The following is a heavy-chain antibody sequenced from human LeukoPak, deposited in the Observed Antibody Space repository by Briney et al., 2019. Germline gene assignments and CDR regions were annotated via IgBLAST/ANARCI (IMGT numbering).Heavy chain of an antibody. CDR2: IYHSGST. J-gene: IGHJ3*02. Sequence: SETLSLTCTVSGVSIRSSDYCWGWIRQPPGKGPEWIGSIYHSGSTYYYPSLESRVTISVDTSKNQFSLKLSSVTAADTAVYYCATRYDYVWGSYRYDDAFDIWGQGTMVTVSS. CDR3: ATRYDYVWGSYRYDDAFDI. V-gene: IGHV4-39*07. CDR1: GVSIRSSDYC. D-gene: IGHD3-16*02.